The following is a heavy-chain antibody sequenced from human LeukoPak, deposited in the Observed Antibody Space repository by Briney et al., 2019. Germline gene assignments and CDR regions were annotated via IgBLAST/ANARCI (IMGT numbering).Heavy chain of an antibody. CDR3: AREMWFGELAYGMDV. CDR1: GFTFSSYA. J-gene: IGHJ6*02. V-gene: IGHV3-64*02. CDR2: ISSNGGST. D-gene: IGHD3-10*01. Sequence: PGGSLRLSCAASGFTFSSYAMHWVRQAPGKGLEYVSAISSNGGSTYYADSVKGRFTISRDNSKNTLYLQMGSLRAEDMAVYYCAREMWFGELAYGMDVWGQGTTVTVSS.